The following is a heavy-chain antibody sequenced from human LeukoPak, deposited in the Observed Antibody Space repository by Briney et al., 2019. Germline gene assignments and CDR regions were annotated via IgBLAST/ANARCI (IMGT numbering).Heavy chain of an antibody. CDR3: ARASSGWIYGMDV. Sequence: ASVKVSCKASGGTFSSYAISWVRQAPGQGLEWMGWINPNSGGTNYAQKFQGWVTMTRDTSISTAYMELSRLRSDDTAVYYCARASSGWIYGMDVWGQGTTVTVSS. V-gene: IGHV1-2*04. D-gene: IGHD6-19*01. CDR1: GGTFSSYA. CDR2: INPNSGGT. J-gene: IGHJ6*02.